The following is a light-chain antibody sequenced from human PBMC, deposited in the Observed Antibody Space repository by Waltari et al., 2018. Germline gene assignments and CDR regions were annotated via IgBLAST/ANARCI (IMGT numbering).Light chain of an antibody. CDR1: SSDIGDFNY. CDR3: SSYTDTNTLHVV. V-gene: IGLV2-14*03. CDR2: GVT. Sequence: SALTQPASVSGSPGQSIPISCTGTSSDIGDFNYNTWYQQHPGEGPKLIIYGVTKRPSGVSNRFSGSKSGNTASLTISGLQADDEAEYFCSSYTDTNTLHVVFGGGTKLSVL. J-gene: IGLJ2*01.